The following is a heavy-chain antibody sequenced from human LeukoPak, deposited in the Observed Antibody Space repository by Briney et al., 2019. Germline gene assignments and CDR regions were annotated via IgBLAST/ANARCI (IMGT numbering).Heavy chain of an antibody. Sequence: GGSLRLSCAASGFTVSINYMSWVRQAPGKGLEWVSFIFSGGATYYADSVKGRFTISRENSKNTLYLQMTNLRVEDTAVYYCAREVGDTALNYFGINVWGQGTTVIVS. CDR1: GFTVSINY. CDR2: IFSGGAT. J-gene: IGHJ6*02. D-gene: IGHD5-18*01. V-gene: IGHV3-53*01. CDR3: AREVGDTALNYFGINV.